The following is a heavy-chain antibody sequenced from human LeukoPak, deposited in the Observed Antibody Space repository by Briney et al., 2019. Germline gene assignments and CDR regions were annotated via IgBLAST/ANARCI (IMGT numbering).Heavy chain of an antibody. Sequence: PGGSLRLSCAASGFMFSRYAMHWVRQAPGKGLEWVAVIWYDGSNKYYADSVKGRFTISRDNSKNTLYLQMNSLRAEDTAVYYCARDWNSNYLFDYWGRGTLVTVSS. CDR3: ARDWNSNYLFDY. CDR1: GFMFSRYA. V-gene: IGHV3-33*08. CDR2: IWYDGSNK. D-gene: IGHD4-11*01. J-gene: IGHJ4*02.